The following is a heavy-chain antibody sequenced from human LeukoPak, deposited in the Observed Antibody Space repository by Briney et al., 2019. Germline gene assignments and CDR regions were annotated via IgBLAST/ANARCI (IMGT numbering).Heavy chain of an antibody. CDR2: IYYSGST. CDR3: ARDKVVAMARPYYYYGMDV. CDR1: GGSISSGGYS. V-gene: IGHV4-31*03. D-gene: IGHD5-18*01. Sequence: SETLSLTCTVSGGSISSGGYSWSWIRQHPGKGQEWIGYIYYSGSTYYNPSLKSRVTISVDTSKNQFSLKLSSVTAVDTAVYYCARDKVVAMARPYYYYGMDVWGQGTTVTVSS. J-gene: IGHJ6*02.